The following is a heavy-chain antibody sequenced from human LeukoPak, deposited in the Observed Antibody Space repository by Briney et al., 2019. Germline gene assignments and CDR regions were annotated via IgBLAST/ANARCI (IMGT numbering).Heavy chain of an antibody. CDR3: AKGAARGYYYDSSGYYGAFDI. J-gene: IGHJ3*02. D-gene: IGHD3-22*01. V-gene: IGHV3-23*01. Sequence: GGSLTLFCVLSGLIFSIYAMRWVRHARGEGLEWVLAISGIGVKTYYGGSVKGRFTISRDNYKNTLYLKMNSLRAEDTAVYYCAKGAARGYYYDSSGYYGAFDIWGQGTMVTVSS. CDR2: ISGIGVKT. CDR1: GLIFSIYA.